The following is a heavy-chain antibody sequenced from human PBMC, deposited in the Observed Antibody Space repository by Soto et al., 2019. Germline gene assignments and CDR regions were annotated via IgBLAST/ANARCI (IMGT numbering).Heavy chain of an antibody. V-gene: IGHV4-59*01. J-gene: IGHJ4*02. CDR3: ACYRGFGDYYFDY. CDR1: GGSISSYY. CDR2: IYYSGST. Sequence: ASETLSLTCTVSGGSISSYYWSWIRQPPGKGLEWIGYIYYSGSTNYNPSLKSRVTISVDTSKNQFSLKLSSVTAADMAVYYCACYRGFGDYYFDYWGQGTLVTVSS. D-gene: IGHD3-10*01.